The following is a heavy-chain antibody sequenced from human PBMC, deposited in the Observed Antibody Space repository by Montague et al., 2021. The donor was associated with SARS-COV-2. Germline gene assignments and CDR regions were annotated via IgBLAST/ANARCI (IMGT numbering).Heavy chain of an antibody. CDR1: GDSISDYY. Sequence: SETLSLTCTVSGDSISDYYWSWIRQPPGMGLEWIGYIFRNGATNYNPPLKSRVIISVDTSKNQFSLKVSSVTAADTAVYYCARDLSSSWSYWFDPWGQGTLVTVSS. D-gene: IGHD6-13*01. CDR3: ARDLSSSWSYWFDP. CDR2: IFRNGAT. J-gene: IGHJ5*02. V-gene: IGHV4-4*08.